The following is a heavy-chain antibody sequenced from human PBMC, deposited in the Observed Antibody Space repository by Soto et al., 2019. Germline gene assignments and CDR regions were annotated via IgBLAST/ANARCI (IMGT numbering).Heavy chain of an antibody. Sequence: SETLSLTCTVSGGSISSSSYYWDWIRQPPGKGLEWIGSIHYSGSTYYNPSLKSRVTISVGTSKNQFSLKLSSVTAADTAVYYCARVALDCSGGSCSGGSFDYWAQGTPVTVSS. D-gene: IGHD2-15*01. CDR1: GGSISSSSYY. V-gene: IGHV4-39*07. CDR2: IHYSGST. CDR3: ARVALDCSGGSCSGGSFDY. J-gene: IGHJ4*02.